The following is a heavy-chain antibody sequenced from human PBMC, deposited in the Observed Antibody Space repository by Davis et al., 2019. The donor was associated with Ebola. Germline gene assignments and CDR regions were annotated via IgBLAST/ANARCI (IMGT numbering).Heavy chain of an antibody. D-gene: IGHD3-22*01. CDR1: GFTFSSYA. Sequence: GESLKISCAASGFTFSSYAMSWVRQAPGKGLEWVSAISGSGGSTYYADSVKGRFTISRDNSKNTLYLQMNSLRAEDTAVYYCAKDLTATYYYDSSGYYLFDYWGQGTLVTVSS. CDR2: ISGSGGST. V-gene: IGHV3-23*01. J-gene: IGHJ4*02. CDR3: AKDLTATYYYDSSGYYLFDY.